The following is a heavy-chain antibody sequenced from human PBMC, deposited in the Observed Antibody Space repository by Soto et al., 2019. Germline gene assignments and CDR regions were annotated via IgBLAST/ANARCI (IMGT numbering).Heavy chain of an antibody. D-gene: IGHD5-12*01. Sequence: QEKLVESGGGVVQPGGSLRLSCEASGFMFSSYALHWVRQAPGKGLEWLAIISYDGGNTYYADSVKGRFTISRDGSRYTVYLEMDSLRPEDTGVNYCARDPRPSGYDRHMDVWGQGTTVTVS. CDR3: ARDPRPSGYDRHMDV. CDR1: GFMFSSYA. V-gene: IGHV3-30*17. CDR2: ISYDGGNT. J-gene: IGHJ6*02.